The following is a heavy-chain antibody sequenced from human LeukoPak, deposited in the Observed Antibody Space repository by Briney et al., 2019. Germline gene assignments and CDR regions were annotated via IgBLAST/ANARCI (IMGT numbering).Heavy chain of an antibody. Sequence: SVKVSCKASGGTFSSYTISWVRQAPGQGLEWMGRIIPILGIANYAQKFQGRVTITADKSTSTAYMELSSLRSEDTAVYYCTRVRYNWNYAHDYWGQGTLVTVSS. CDR1: GGTFSSYT. V-gene: IGHV1-69*02. CDR2: IIPILGIA. CDR3: TRVRYNWNYAHDY. J-gene: IGHJ4*02. D-gene: IGHD1-7*01.